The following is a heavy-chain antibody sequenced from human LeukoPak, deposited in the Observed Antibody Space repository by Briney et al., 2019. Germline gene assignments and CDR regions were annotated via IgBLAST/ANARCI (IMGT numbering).Heavy chain of an antibody. CDR3: ARVPPELSFDY. D-gene: IGHD1-14*01. CDR2: IYYSGST. V-gene: IGHV4-59*01. CDR1: GGPISSYY. Sequence: SETLSLTCTVSGGPISSYYWSWIRQPPGKGLEWIGYIYYSGSTNYNPSLKSRVTISVDTSKNQFSLKLSSVTAADTAVYYCARVPPELSFDYWGQGTLVTVSS. J-gene: IGHJ4*02.